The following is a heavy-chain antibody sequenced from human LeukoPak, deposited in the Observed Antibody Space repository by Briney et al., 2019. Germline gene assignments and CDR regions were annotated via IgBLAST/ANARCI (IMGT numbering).Heavy chain of an antibody. D-gene: IGHD3/OR15-3a*01. CDR1: GGSISSGY. CDR3: ARDLGLTMDV. J-gene: IGHJ6*02. Sequence: PSETLSLTCSVSGGSISSGYWSWIRQPPGKGLEWIGCIYYSGITKYNPSLKSRVTISVDTSKNQFSLRLSSVTAADTAVYYCARDLGLTMDVWGQGTAVTVSS. V-gene: IGHV4-59*12. CDR2: IYYSGIT.